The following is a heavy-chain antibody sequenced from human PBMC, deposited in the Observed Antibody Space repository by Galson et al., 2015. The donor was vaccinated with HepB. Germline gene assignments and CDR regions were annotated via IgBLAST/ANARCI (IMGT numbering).Heavy chain of an antibody. CDR2: ISSSSSYI. CDR1: GFTFSSYS. J-gene: IGHJ3*02. D-gene: IGHD2-2*01. CDR3: AREEYCRSTSCSPTGDAFDI. Sequence: SLRLSCAASGFTFSSYSMNWVRQAPGKGLEWVSSISSSSSYIYYAESVKGRFTISRDNAKNSLYLQMNSLRAEDTAVYYCAREEYCRSTSCSPTGDAFDIWGQGTMVTVSS. V-gene: IGHV3-21*01.